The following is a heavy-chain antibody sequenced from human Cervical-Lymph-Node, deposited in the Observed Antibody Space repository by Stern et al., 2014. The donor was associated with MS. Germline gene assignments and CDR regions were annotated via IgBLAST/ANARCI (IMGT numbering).Heavy chain of an antibody. J-gene: IGHJ4*02. CDR2: ISWNSGSI. CDR1: GFTFDDYA. Sequence: EVQLVESGGGLVQPGRSLRLSCAASGFTFDDYAMHWVRQAPGKGLEWVSGISWNSGSIGYADSVKGRFTISRDNAKNSLYLQMNSLRAEDTALYYCAKEPGPMPDGGYYFDYWGQGTLVTVSS. D-gene: IGHD2-2*01. V-gene: IGHV3-9*01. CDR3: AKEPGPMPDGGYYFDY.